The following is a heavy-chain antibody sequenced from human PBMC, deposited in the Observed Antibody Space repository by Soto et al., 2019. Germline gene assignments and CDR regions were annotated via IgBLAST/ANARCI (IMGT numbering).Heavy chain of an antibody. V-gene: IGHV3-30*18. Sequence: GGSLRLSCAASGFTFSSYGMHWVRQAPGKGLEWVAVISYDGSNKYYADSVKGRFTISRDNSKNTLYLQMNSLRAEDTAVYYCAKDQEYSSSSTFDYWGQGTLVTVSS. D-gene: IGHD6-6*01. CDR1: GFTFSSYG. CDR2: ISYDGSNK. CDR3: AKDQEYSSSSTFDY. J-gene: IGHJ4*02.